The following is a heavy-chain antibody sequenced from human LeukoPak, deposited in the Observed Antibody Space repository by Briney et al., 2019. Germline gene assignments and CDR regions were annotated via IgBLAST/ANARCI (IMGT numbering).Heavy chain of an antibody. CDR1: GGSISSGGYY. D-gene: IGHD6-13*01. J-gene: IGHJ4*02. CDR3: ARADSSSLDY. V-gene: IGHV4-30-2*01. Sequence: PSETLSLTCTVSGGSISSGGYYWSWLRQPPGMGLEWIGYIYHSGSTYYNPSLKSRVTISVDRSKNQFSLKLSSVTAADTAVYYCARADSSSLDYWGQGTLVTVSS. CDR2: IYHSGST.